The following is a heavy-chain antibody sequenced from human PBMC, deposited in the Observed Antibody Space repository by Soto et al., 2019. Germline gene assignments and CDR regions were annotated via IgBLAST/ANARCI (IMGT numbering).Heavy chain of an antibody. CDR3: ARGRYGDY. V-gene: IGHV1-18*01. CDR2: ISAHNGNT. D-gene: IGHD1-1*01. J-gene: IGHJ4*02. Sequence: QVHLVQSGAEVKNPGASVKVSCKGSGYDFTTYGITWVRQAPGQGLEWMAWISAHNGNTNYAPNLQGRVTVTRDTSTSTAYIEVRSLRSDDTAVYYCARGRYGDYWGQGALVTVSS. CDR1: GYDFTTYG.